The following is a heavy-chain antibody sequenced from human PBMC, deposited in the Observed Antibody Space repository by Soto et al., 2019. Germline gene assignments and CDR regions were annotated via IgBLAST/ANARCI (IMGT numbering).Heavy chain of an antibody. CDR3: ARRWFETETIGYYFDY. CDR1: GGSISTSSYY. V-gene: IGHV4-39*01. CDR2: IYYSGNT. Sequence: SETLSLTCTVSGGSISTSSYYWGWIRQTPGKGPEWIGTIYYSGNTYHNPSLKSRVTISVDTSKNQFSLRLSAVTAADTAVYYCARRWFETETIGYYFDYWGQGIVVTVSS. J-gene: IGHJ4*02. D-gene: IGHD1-1*01.